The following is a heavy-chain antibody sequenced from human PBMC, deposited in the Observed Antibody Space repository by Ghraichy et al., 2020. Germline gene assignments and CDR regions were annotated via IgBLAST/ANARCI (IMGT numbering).Heavy chain of an antibody. V-gene: IGHV3-53*01. D-gene: IGHD2-8*01. CDR2: IYSGGST. CDR1: GFTVSSNY. J-gene: IGHJ3*02. Sequence: GESLRLSCAASGFTVSSNYMSWVRQAPGKGLEWVSVIYSGGSTYYADSVKGRFTISRDNSKNTLYLQMNSLRAEDTAVYYCASASPLGYCTNGVCYIEHDAFDIWGQGTMVTVSS. CDR3: ASASPLGYCTNGVCYIEHDAFDI.